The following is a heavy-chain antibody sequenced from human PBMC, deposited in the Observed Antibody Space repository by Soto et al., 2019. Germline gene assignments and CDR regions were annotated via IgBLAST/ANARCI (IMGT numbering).Heavy chain of an antibody. CDR1: GASIRSTDYY. CDR2: VYYTGST. D-gene: IGHD2-21*02. CDR3: VRTAREGAVAPHWFDR. Sequence: TLSLTCTVSGASIRSTDYYWSWIRQAPGKGLEWIGYVYYTGSTYYNPSLMSRLTISVDTSKNQFSLKLTSVTAAETAVYYCVRTAREGAVAPHWFDRWGQGTQVTVSS. V-gene: IGHV4-30-4*01. J-gene: IGHJ5*02.